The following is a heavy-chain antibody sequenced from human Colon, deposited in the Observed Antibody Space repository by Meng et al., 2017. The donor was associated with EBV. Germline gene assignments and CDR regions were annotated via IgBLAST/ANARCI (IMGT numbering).Heavy chain of an antibody. J-gene: IGHJ4*02. CDR3: ARGNAYNAPSFDY. CDR2: IYHGGNT. D-gene: IGHD5-24*01. V-gene: IGHV4-4*02. CDR1: CASISSNYW. Sequence: QVQLQGAGPVLGETSGTLSLTCDGSCASISSNYWWSWVRQPPGKGREWIGEIYHGGNTNYNPSLKSRVTISVDRSNDQFSLSLSSVTAADTAVYYCARGNAYNAPSFDYWGQGTLVTVSS.